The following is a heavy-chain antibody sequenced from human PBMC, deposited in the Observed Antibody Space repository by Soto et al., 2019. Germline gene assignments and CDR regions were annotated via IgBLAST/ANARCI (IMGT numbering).Heavy chain of an antibody. CDR1: GGSISSSSYY. Sequence: PSETLLTCTVSGGSISSSSYYWGWIRQPPGKGLEWIGSIYYSGSTYYNPSLKSRVTISVDTSKNQFSLKLSSVTAADTAVYYCATTGYCSGGSCYSGWFDPWGQGTLVTVSS. D-gene: IGHD2-15*01. CDR2: IYYSGST. V-gene: IGHV4-39*01. J-gene: IGHJ5*02. CDR3: ATTGYCSGGSCYSGWFDP.